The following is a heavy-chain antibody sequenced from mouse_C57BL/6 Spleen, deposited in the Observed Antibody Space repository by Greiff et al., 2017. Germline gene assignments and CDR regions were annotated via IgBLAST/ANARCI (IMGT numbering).Heavy chain of an antibody. CDR3: ASYYGSSFAY. J-gene: IGHJ2*01. D-gene: IGHD1-1*01. Sequence: VQLQQSGAELVRPGSSVKLSCKASGYAFTSYWMHWVKQRPIQGLEWIGNIDPSDSETNYNQKFKDKATLTGDKSSSTAYMQLSSLTSEDSAVYYCASYYGSSFAYWGQGTPLTVSS. CDR1: GYAFTSYW. V-gene: IGHV1-52*01. CDR2: IDPSDSET.